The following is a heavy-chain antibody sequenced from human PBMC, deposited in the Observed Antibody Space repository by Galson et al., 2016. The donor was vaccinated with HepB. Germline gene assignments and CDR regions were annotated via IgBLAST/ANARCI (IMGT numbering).Heavy chain of an antibody. D-gene: IGHD1-14*01. CDR1: GFSLSTAGVG. V-gene: IGHV2-5*02. CDR2: IHWGDDE. Sequence: PALVKPTQTLTLTCTFAGFSLSTAGVGVGWIRQPPGKAMEWLALIHWGDDERYSPSLKSRLIITKNTSKNQVVLTMTNMDPVDTATYYCAHITTLATIDFWGQGALVTVSS. J-gene: IGHJ4*02. CDR3: AHITTLATIDF.